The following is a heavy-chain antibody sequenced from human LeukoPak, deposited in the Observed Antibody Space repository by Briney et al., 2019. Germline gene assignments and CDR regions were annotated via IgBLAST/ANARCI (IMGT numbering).Heavy chain of an antibody. V-gene: IGHV3-30*02. CDR1: GFTFSYYG. Sequence: GGSLRLSCTASGFTFSYYGMHWVRQAPGKGLEWLSFVFADGSNVFYADSVRGRFTISKDNRNNILYLQMNSLRAEDTAMYFCGRNVDNWNYVDYWGQGTLVTVSS. D-gene: IGHD3-10*02. CDR2: VFADGSNV. CDR3: GRNVDNWNYVDY. J-gene: IGHJ4*02.